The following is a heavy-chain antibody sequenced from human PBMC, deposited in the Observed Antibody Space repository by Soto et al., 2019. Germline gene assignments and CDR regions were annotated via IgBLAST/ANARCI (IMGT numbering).Heavy chain of an antibody. CDR2: ISSSGSPI. J-gene: IGHJ6*01. D-gene: IGHD2-2*01. V-gene: IGHV3-48*03. CDR1: GFTFSSYK. CDR3: ACPFVAGPSAITTFYYGMGV. Sequence: GGSLRLSWAASGFTFSSYKMNWDRLAPGKGLEWVSYISSSGSPIYYADSVKGRLTITRDNAKNSLYLQMNSLRAEDTAVHYCACPFVAGPSAITTFYYGMGVWGQGTTVTTCS.